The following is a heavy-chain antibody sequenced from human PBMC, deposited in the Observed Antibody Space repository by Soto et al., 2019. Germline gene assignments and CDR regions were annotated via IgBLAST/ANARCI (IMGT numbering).Heavy chain of an antibody. CDR1: GSTISSNS. V-gene: IGHV3-66*01. Sequence: VQLVESGGGLVQPGGSLRLSCAASGSTISSNSMTWVRQAPGKGLEWVAFIYRTGDTYYGDSVKGRFTISRDTSKSTLFLQMNSLRAEDTAIYYCAKLAIQDPVDYWGQGTVVTVSS. D-gene: IGHD5-12*01. J-gene: IGHJ4*02. CDR2: IYRTGDT. CDR3: AKLAIQDPVDY.